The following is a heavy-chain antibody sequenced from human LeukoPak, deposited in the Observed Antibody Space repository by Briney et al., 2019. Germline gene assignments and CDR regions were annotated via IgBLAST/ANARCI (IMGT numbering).Heavy chain of an antibody. V-gene: IGHV1-2*02. J-gene: IGHJ4*02. CDR1: GYTFTGYY. CDR3: AREGSGYPY. D-gene: IGHD5-12*01. Sequence: GASVKVSCKASGYTFTGYYMHWVRQAPGQGLEWMGWINPNSGGTNYAQKCQGRVTMTRDTSISTAYMEVSRLTSDDTAVFYCAREGSGYPYWGQGTLVTVSS. CDR2: INPNSGGT.